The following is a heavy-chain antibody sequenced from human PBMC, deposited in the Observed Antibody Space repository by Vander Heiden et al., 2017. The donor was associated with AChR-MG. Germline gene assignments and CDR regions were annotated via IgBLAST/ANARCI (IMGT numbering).Heavy chain of an antibody. CDR1: GYSFTSYW. D-gene: IGHD5-18*01. J-gene: IGHJ4*02. CDR3: ARLSVDRLGGYSYGSILGTECDY. CDR2: IYPGDSDT. Sequence: EVQLVQSGAEVKKPGESLKISCKGSGYSFTSYWIGWVRRMPGKGLEWMGIIYPGDSDTRYSPSFQGQVTISADKSISTAYLQWSSLKASDTAMYYCARLSVDRLGGYSYGSILGTECDYWGQGTLVTVSS. V-gene: IGHV5-51*01.